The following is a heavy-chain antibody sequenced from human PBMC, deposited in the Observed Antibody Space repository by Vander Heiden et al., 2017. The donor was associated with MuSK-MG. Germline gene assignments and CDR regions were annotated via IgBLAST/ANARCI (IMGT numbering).Heavy chain of an antibody. J-gene: IGHJ6*02. V-gene: IGHV3-43*02. Sequence: EVQLVESGGGVVQPGGSLRLSCAASGFTFDDYAMHWVRQAPGKGLEWVSLISGDGGSTYYADSVKGRFTISRDNSKNSLYLQMNSLRTEDTALYYCAKDSIAAADLPDYYGMDVWGQGTTVTVSS. D-gene: IGHD6-13*01. CDR3: AKDSIAAADLPDYYGMDV. CDR2: ISGDGGST. CDR1: GFTFDDYA.